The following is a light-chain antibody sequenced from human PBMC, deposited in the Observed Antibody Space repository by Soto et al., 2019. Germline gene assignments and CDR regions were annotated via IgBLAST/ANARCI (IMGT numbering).Light chain of an antibody. V-gene: IGLV1-40*01. CDR2: GNS. CDR1: SSNIGAGYD. CDR3: QSYDSSLRALYV. Sequence: QSVLTQPPSVSGAPGRRVTISCTGSSSNIGAGYDVHWYQQLPGTAPKLLIYGNSNRPSGVPDRFSGSKSGTSASLAITGLQAEDEADYYCQSYDSSLRALYVFGTGTKVTVL. J-gene: IGLJ1*01.